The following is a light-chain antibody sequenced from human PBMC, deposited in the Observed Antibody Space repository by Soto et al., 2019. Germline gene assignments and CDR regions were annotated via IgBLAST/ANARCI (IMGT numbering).Light chain of an antibody. CDR3: CSYAGSYTLSV. Sequence: QSVLTQPRSVSGSPGQSVTSSCTGTSSDVGGYNYVSWYQQHPGKAPKLMIYDVSKRPSGVPDRFSGSKSGNTASLTISGLQAEDEADYYCCSYAGSYTLSVFGTGTKVTVL. J-gene: IGLJ1*01. V-gene: IGLV2-11*01. CDR2: DVS. CDR1: SSDVGGYNY.